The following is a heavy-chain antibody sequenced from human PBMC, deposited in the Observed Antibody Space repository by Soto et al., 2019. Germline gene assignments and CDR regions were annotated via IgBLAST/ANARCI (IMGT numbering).Heavy chain of an antibody. CDR1: GFSRSSFW. J-gene: IGHJ5*02. D-gene: IGHD4-4*01. V-gene: IGHV3-7*01. Sequence: GGSLRLSFAASGFSRSSFWMTWFRQAPGAGLEWVANRKQDGSEKYHVDSVKGRFTISRENAKNSLYLQMNSLRAEDTAVYYCAREASHDYSNYEWFDPWGQGTLVTVSS. CDR2: RKQDGSEK. CDR3: AREASHDYSNYEWFDP.